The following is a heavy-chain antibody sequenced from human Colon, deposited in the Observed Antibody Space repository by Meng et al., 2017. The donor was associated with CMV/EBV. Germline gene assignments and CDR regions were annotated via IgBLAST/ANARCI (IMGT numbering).Heavy chain of an antibody. Sequence: YTFTSVPMHWVRQATGQRFEWMGWIDIGNGDTKYSQNFQDRVTIIRDTFASTVYMELSNLRYEDTAVYYCARDRPEGICGGECRLDHWRQGTLVTVSS. J-gene: IGHJ4*02. V-gene: IGHV1-3*04. CDR2: IDIGNGDT. CDR3: ARDRPEGICGGECRLDH. D-gene: IGHD2-21*01. CDR1: YTFTSVP.